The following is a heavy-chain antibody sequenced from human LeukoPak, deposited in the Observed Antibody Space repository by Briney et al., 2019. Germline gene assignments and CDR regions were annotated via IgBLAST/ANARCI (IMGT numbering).Heavy chain of an antibody. J-gene: IGHJ3*02. V-gene: IGHV4-34*01. Sequence: SETLSLTCAVYGGSFSGYYWSWIRQPPGKGLEWIGYIYHSGSTYYNPSLKSRVTISVDRFKNQFSLKLSSVTAADTAVYYCASVDCSSTSCYWAFDIWGQGTMVTVSS. CDR1: GGSFSGYY. CDR3: ASVDCSSTSCYWAFDI. D-gene: IGHD2-2*01. CDR2: IYHSGST.